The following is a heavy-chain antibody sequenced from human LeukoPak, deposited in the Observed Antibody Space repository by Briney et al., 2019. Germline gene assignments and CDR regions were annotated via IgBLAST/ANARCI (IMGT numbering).Heavy chain of an antibody. V-gene: IGHV3-30*02. Sequence: WGSLRLSCAASGFTFSSYGMHWVRQAPGKGLEWVAFIRCDGSNKYYADSVKGRFTISRDNSKNTLYLQMNSLRAEDTAVYYCAKDPRAYCGGDCYSEYFQHWGQGTLVTVSS. J-gene: IGHJ1*01. CDR2: IRCDGSNK. D-gene: IGHD2-21*02. CDR3: AKDPRAYCGGDCYSEYFQH. CDR1: GFTFSSYG.